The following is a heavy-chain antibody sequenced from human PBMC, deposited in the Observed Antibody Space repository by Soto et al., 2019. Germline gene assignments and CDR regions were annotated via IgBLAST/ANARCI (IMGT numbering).Heavy chain of an antibody. V-gene: IGHV4-31*03. J-gene: IGHJ4*02. CDR3: ARIVGATYFDY. D-gene: IGHD1-26*01. CDR1: GGSISSGGYY. Sequence: QVQLQESGPGLVKPSQTLSLTCTVSGGSISSGGYYWYWIRQHPGKGLEWIGYIYYSGSTYYNPSLKRRVTISVDTSKNQFALKLSSVTAADTAVYYCARIVGATYFDYWGQGTLVTVSS. CDR2: IYYSGST.